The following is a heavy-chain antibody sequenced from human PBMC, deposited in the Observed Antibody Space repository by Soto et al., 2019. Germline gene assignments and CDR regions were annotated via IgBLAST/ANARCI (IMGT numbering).Heavy chain of an antibody. J-gene: IGHJ4*02. D-gene: IGHD5-12*01. CDR2: ISGSGGST. Sequence: GGSLRLSCAASGFTFSSYAMSWVSQAPGKGLEWVSAISGSGGSTYYADSVKGRSTISRDNSKNTLYLQMNSLRAEDTAVYYCAKPPTPPYIVATKGYYFDYWGQGTLVTVSS. CDR3: AKPPTPPYIVATKGYYFDY. CDR1: GFTFSSYA. V-gene: IGHV3-23*01.